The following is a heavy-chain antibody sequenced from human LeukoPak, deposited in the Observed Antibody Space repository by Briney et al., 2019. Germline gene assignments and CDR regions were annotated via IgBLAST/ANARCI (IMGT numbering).Heavy chain of an antibody. CDR2: ISWNSGSI. CDR1: GFTFDDYA. J-gene: IGHJ6*02. CDR3: AKDISSGPYYHYGMDV. V-gene: IGHV3-9*01. Sequence: PGRSLRLSCAASGFTFDDYAMHWVRQAPGKGLEWVSGISWNSGSIGYADSVKGRFTISRDNAKNSLYLQMHSLSAEDTALYYCAKDISSGPYYHYGMDVWGQGTTVTVSS.